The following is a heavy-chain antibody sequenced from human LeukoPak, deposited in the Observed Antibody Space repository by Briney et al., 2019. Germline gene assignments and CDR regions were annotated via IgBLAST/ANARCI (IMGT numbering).Heavy chain of an antibody. J-gene: IGHJ4*02. CDR2: ISPGGST. CDR3: AKRSGSGGPFDY. V-gene: IGHV3-53*01. CDR1: GFTVSSNY. D-gene: IGHD3-10*01. Sequence: PGGSLRLSCAASGFTVSSNYMSWVRQAPGRGLEWVSNISPGGSTNYADSVKGRFTISRDNYKNTMYLQMNSLRAEDTAVYYCAKRSGSGGPFDYWGQGILVTVSS.